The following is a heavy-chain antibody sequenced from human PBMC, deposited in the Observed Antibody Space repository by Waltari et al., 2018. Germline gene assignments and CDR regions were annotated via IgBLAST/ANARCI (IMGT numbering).Heavy chain of an antibody. CDR2: IYQSGGT. Sequence: QVQLQESGPGLVKPSETLSRTCAVSGYSISSGYYWGWIRQTPGKGLGWFGSIYQSGGTSYNPSLKSRVTISVDTSKNQFSRMLSSVTAADTAVYYCARDGFPYSSSWPTLDYWGQGTLVTVSS. V-gene: IGHV4-38-2*02. CDR1: GYSISSGYY. J-gene: IGHJ4*02. CDR3: ARDGFPYSSSWPTLDY. D-gene: IGHD6-13*01.